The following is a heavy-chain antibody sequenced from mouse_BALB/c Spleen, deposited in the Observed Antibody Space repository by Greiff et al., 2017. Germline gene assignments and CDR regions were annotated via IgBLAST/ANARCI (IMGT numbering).Heavy chain of an antibody. CDR3: AREGNYGNGVDY. CDR2: IYPGDGDT. D-gene: IGHD2-1*01. CDR1: GYTFTSYW. Sequence: QVQLQQSGAELARPGASVKLSCKASGYTFTSYWMQWVKQRPGQGLEWIGAIYPGDGDTRYTQKFKGKATLTADKSSSTAYMQLSSLASEDSAVYYCAREGNYGNGVDYWGQGTTLTVSS. V-gene: IGHV1-87*01. J-gene: IGHJ2*01.